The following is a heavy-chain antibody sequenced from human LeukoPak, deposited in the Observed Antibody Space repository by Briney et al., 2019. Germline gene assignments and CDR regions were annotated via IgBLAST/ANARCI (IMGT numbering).Heavy chain of an antibody. CDR1: GGSISSGGYY. CDR3: ACTAGSYYYDSSGYYYAFDI. V-gene: IGHV4-30-2*01. Sequence: SETLSLTCTVSGGSISSGGYYWSWIRQPPGKGLEWIGYIYHSGSTYYNPSLKSRVTISVDRSKNQFSLKLSSVTAADTAVYYCACTAGSYYYDSSGYYYAFDIWGQGTMVTVSS. J-gene: IGHJ3*02. D-gene: IGHD3-22*01. CDR2: IYHSGST.